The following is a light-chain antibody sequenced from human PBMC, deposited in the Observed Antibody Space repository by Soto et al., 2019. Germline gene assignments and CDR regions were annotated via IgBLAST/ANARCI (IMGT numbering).Light chain of an antibody. J-gene: IGKJ4*01. V-gene: IGKV3-20*01. CDR3: QHYGGSRRGLT. CDR1: ESVSNTY. Sequence: EIVLTQSPGTLSLSPGERATLSCRTSESVSNTYLAWYQQKPGQAPRLLIYGASNRAAGIPYRFSGSGSGTDFTLTISRLEPEDFAVYYCQHYGGSRRGLTFGGGTKVEIK. CDR2: GAS.